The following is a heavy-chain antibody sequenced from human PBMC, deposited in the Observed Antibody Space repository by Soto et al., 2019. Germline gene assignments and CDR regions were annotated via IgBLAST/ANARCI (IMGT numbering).Heavy chain of an antibody. CDR1: GGSISSGGYY. CDR2: IYYSGST. V-gene: IGHV4-31*01. CDR3: ASHSAWDYSTSWYVNHFDH. Sequence: SETLSLTCPVSGGSISSGGYYWSWIRQHPGKGLEWIGYIYYSGSTYYNPSLKSLVTISVDTSKNQFSLKLSSVTAADTAVYYCASHSAWDYSTSWYVNHFDHWGQETLVTVS. J-gene: IGHJ4*02. D-gene: IGHD6-13*01.